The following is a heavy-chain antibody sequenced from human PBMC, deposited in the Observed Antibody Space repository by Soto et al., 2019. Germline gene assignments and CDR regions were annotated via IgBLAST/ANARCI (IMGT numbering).Heavy chain of an antibody. CDR3: ARDEVLQWLVGYFQH. J-gene: IGHJ1*01. V-gene: IGHV1-18*01. CDR1: GYTFTSYG. CDR2: ISAYNGNT. D-gene: IGHD6-19*01. Sequence: QVQLVQSGAEVKKPGASVKVSCKASGYTFTSYGISWVRQAPGQGLEWMGWISAYNGNTNYAQKLQGRVTMTTDTSTSTAYMEPRSLRSDDTAVYYCARDEVLQWLVGYFQHWGQGTLVTVSS.